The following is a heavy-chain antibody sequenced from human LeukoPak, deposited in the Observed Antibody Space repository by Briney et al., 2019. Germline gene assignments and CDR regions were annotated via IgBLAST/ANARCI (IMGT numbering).Heavy chain of an antibody. CDR1: GYTFTSYA. Sequence: ASVKVSCKASGYTFTSYAMHWVRQAPGQSLEWMGWINAGNGNTKYSQKFQGGVTITRDTSASTAYMELSSLRSEDTAVYYCASSDPDYYYYGMDVWGQGTTVTVSS. CDR2: INAGNGNT. D-gene: IGHD3-10*01. CDR3: ASSDPDYYYYGMDV. J-gene: IGHJ6*02. V-gene: IGHV1-3*01.